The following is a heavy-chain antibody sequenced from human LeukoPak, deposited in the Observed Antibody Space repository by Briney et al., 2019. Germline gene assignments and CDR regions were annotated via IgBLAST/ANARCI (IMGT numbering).Heavy chain of an antibody. J-gene: IGHJ4*02. CDR3: ARGTFYYDTNGYYSGGLGY. Sequence: GGSLRLPCAASGFTFSTYSMHWVRQAPGKGLECVAVISNDGSDKYYPDSVKGRFTISRDNSENTLYLEVNGLRPEDTAVYYCARGTFYYDTNGYYSGGLGYWGQGTLVTVSS. D-gene: IGHD3-22*01. CDR2: ISNDGSDK. CDR1: GFTFSTYS. V-gene: IGHV3-30*04.